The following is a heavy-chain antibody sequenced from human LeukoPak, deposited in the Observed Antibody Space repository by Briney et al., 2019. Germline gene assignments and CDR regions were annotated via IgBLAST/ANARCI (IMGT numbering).Heavy chain of an antibody. Sequence: ASVKVSCKASGYTFTSYGISWVRQAPGQGLEWMGWISAYNGNTNYAQKLQGRVTMTTDTSTSTAHMELRSLRSDDTAVYYCARTPDFWSGYYTDYWGQGTLVTVSS. V-gene: IGHV1-18*01. J-gene: IGHJ4*02. CDR1: GYTFTSYG. D-gene: IGHD3-3*01. CDR3: ARTPDFWSGYYTDY. CDR2: ISAYNGNT.